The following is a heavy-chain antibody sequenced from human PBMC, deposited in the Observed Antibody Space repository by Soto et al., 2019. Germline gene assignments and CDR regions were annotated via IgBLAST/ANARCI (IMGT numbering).Heavy chain of an antibody. Sequence: SETLSLTCTVSGGSISSYYWSWIRQPPGKGLEWIGYIYYSGSTNYNPSLKSRVTISVDTSKNQFSLKLSSVTAADTAVYYCARGDIADKTNWFDPWGQGTLVTVSS. CDR1: GGSISSYY. J-gene: IGHJ5*02. V-gene: IGHV4-59*01. D-gene: IGHD6-13*01. CDR3: ARGDIADKTNWFDP. CDR2: IYYSGST.